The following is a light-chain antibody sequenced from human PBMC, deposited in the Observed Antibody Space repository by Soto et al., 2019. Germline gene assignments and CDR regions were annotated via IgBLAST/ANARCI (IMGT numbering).Light chain of an antibody. CDR2: GTS. V-gene: IGKV3-20*01. Sequence: EIVLTQSPGTLSSSPGERATLSCRASQSVSSSSLAWYQQKPGQAPRLLIYGTSSRATGIPDRFSGSGSGTDFTLTISRLEPEDFAVYYCQQYGSSLSLYTFGQGTKLDIK. CDR1: QSVSSSS. J-gene: IGKJ2*01. CDR3: QQYGSSLSLYT.